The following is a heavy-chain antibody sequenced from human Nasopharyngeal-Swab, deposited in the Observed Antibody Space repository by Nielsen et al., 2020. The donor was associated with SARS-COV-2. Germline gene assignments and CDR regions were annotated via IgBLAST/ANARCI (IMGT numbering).Heavy chain of an antibody. V-gene: IGHV1-58*01. Sequence: VRQAPGQRLEWIGWFVVGSGNTNYAQKFQERVTITRDMSTSTAYMELSSLRSEDTAVYYCAADWFRLRFLEWLPGGYGMDVWGQGTTVTVSS. CDR3: AADWFRLRFLEWLPGGYGMDV. CDR2: FVVGSGNT. J-gene: IGHJ6*02. D-gene: IGHD3-3*01.